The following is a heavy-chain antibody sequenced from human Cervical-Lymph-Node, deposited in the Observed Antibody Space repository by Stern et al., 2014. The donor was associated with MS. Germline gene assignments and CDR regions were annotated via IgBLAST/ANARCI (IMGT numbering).Heavy chain of an antibody. CDR3: ARRFGSGWSYYYYGMDV. Sequence: QVQLVQSGGGVVQPGRSLRLSCAASGFTFSSYAMHWVRQAPGKGLEWVAVISYDGSNKYYADSVKGRFTISRDNSKNTLYLQMNSLRAEDTAVYYCARRFGSGWSYYYYGMDVWGQGTTVTVSS. D-gene: IGHD6-19*01. V-gene: IGHV3-30-3*01. CDR1: GFTFSSYA. J-gene: IGHJ6*02. CDR2: ISYDGSNK.